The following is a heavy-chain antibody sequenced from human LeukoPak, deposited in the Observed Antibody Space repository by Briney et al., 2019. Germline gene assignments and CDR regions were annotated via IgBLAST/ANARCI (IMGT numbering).Heavy chain of an antibody. CDR3: ARRPSRDGYKD. D-gene: IGHD5-24*01. CDR2: IYYSGST. V-gene: IGHV4-59*08. CDR1: GGSISSYY. Sequence: SETLSLTCTVSGGSISSYYWSWIRQPPGKGLEWIGYIYYSGSTSYNPSLKSRVTISVDTSKNQFSLKLSSVTAADTAVYYCARRPSRDGYKDWGQGTLVTVSS. J-gene: IGHJ4*02.